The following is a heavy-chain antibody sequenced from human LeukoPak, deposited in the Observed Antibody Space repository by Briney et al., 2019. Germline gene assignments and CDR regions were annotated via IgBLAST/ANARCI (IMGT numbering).Heavy chain of an antibody. CDR3: ARKAYSAKKPFDY. CDR2: INHSGST. D-gene: IGHD2-21*01. V-gene: IGHV4-34*01. Sequence: SETLSLTCAVYGGSFNGYYWSWIRQPPGKGLEWIGEINHSGSTNYNPSLKSRVTISVDTSKNQLSLKLSSVTAADTAVYYCARKAYSAKKPFDYWGQGTLVTVSS. J-gene: IGHJ4*02. CDR1: GGSFNGYY.